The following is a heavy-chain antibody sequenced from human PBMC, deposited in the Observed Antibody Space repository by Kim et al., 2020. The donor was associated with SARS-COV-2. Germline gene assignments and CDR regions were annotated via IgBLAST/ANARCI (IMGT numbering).Heavy chain of an antibody. J-gene: IGHJ4*02. V-gene: IGHV3-11*06. CDR2: ISRSGDYA. CDR1: GFTLSDYH. CDR3: ARRGELWFGDLYNY. Sequence: GGSLRLSCAASGFTLSDYHMSWIRQAPGKGLEWVSYISRSGDYANYADSVKGRFTISRDNSNNSLYLQMNSLRAEDTAVYYCARRGELWFGDLYNYWGQGALVTVSS. D-gene: IGHD3-10*01.